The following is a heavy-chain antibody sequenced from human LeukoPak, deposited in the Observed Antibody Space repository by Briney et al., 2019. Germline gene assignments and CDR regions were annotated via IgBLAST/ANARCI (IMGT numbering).Heavy chain of an antibody. CDR1: GFTFSSYT. V-gene: IGHV3-21*06. J-gene: IGHJ6*02. D-gene: IGHD3-10*01. CDR2: ISSSSTYI. CDR3: ARVYASGSYYRGMDV. Sequence: PGPSLRLSCAASGFTFSSYTMNWVRQAPGKGLEWVSSISSSSTYIYHAESVKGRFTISRDNAKNSLYLQMNSLRAEDTAVYYCARVYASGSYYRGMDVWGQGTTVTVSS.